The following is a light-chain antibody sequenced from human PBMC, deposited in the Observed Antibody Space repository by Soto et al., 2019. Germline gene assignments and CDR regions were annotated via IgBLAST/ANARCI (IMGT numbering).Light chain of an antibody. V-gene: IGKV3-11*01. CDR2: DAS. J-gene: IGKJ1*01. CDR1: QSVRTY. Sequence: EIVLTQSPATLSLSPGERATLSCRASQSVRTYLSYVAWYQQRPGQAPRLLIYDASNRATGIPARFSGSGSGTDFTLTISSLQPEDIGLYYCQEYNDWPRGTFGQGTKVELK. CDR3: QEYNDWPRGT.